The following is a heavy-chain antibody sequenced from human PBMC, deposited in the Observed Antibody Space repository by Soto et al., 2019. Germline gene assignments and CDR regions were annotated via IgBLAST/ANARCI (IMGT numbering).Heavy chain of an antibody. Sequence: QVQLQEPGPGLVKPSETLSLTCTVSGGSISSYYWSWIRQPPGKGLEWIGYIYYSGSTNYNPSLKSRVTISVDTSKNQFSLKLNSMTAADTAVYYCARHNYGSGSTYFDYWGQGTLVTVSS. V-gene: IGHV4-59*08. J-gene: IGHJ4*02. D-gene: IGHD3-10*01. CDR2: IYYSGST. CDR1: GGSISSYY. CDR3: ARHNYGSGSTYFDY.